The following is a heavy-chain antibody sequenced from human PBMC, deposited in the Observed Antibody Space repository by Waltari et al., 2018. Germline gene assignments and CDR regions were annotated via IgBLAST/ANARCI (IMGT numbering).Heavy chain of an antibody. CDR1: GFTFSSYE. CDR3: ARDVLGSSGWYYFDY. CDR2: ISSSGSTI. V-gene: IGHV3-48*03. Sequence: EVQLVESGGGLVQPGGSLRLSCAASGFTFSSYEMNWVRQAPGKGLEWVSYISSSGSTIYYADSVKGRFTISRDNAKNSLYLQMNSLRSEDTAVYYCARDVLGSSGWYYFDYWGQGTLVTVSS. J-gene: IGHJ4*02. D-gene: IGHD6-19*01.